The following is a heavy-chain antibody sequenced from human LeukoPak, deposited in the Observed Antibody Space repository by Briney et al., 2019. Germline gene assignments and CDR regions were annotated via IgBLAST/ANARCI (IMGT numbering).Heavy chain of an antibody. CDR1: GFTFSSHW. V-gene: IGHV3-74*01. Sequence: GSLRLSCAASGFTFSSHWMHWVRQAPGKGLVSVARIKSDGTYSDYGGAVRGRFTISRDNAKDTLYLQMNSLRAEDTAIYYCVRDDDYYSVDYWGQGTLVTVSS. CDR2: IKSDGTYS. CDR3: VRDDDYYSVDY. D-gene: IGHD4/OR15-4a*01. J-gene: IGHJ4*02.